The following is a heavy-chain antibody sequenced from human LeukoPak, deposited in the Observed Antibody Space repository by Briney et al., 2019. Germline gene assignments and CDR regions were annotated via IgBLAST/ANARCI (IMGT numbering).Heavy chain of an antibody. D-gene: IGHD3-10*01. Sequence: SVKVSCKASGGTFSSYAISWVRQAPGQGLEWMGRIIPIFGTASYAQKFQGRVTITTDESTSTAYMGLSSLRSEDTAVYYCARAMVRGVISYYYHYMDVWGKGTTVTVSS. CDR1: GGTFSSYA. CDR2: IIPIFGTA. V-gene: IGHV1-69*05. J-gene: IGHJ6*03. CDR3: ARAMVRGVISYYYHYMDV.